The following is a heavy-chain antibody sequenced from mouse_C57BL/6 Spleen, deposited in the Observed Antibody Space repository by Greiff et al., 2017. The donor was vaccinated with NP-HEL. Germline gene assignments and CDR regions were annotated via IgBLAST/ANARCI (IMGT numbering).Heavy chain of an antibody. CDR1: GFTFSDYY. CDR2: ISNGGGST. CDR3: ARKAYYSNYFDY. D-gene: IGHD2-5*01. V-gene: IGHV5-12*01. J-gene: IGHJ2*01. Sequence: EVKVVESGGGLVQPGGSLKLSCAASGFTFSDYYMYWVRQTPEKRLEWVAYISNGGGSTYYPDTVKGRFTISRDNAKNTLYLQMSRLKSEDTAMYYCARKAYYSNYFDYWGQGTTLTVSS.